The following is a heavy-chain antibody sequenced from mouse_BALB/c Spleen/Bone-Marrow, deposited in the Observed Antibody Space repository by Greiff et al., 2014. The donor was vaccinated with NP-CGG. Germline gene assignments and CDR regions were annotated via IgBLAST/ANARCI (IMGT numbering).Heavy chain of an antibody. CDR2: INPGSGGT. Sequence: VNVVESGAELVRPGTSVKVSCKASGYAFTNYLIEWVKQRPGQGLEWIGVINPGSGGTNYNEKFKGKATMTADKSSSTAYMQVSSMTSDAATFYCCAKCDYAFAYWGQGTLVTVSA. V-gene: IGHV1-54*01. J-gene: IGHJ3*01. D-gene: IGHD1-1*02. CDR1: GYAFTNYL. CDR3: AKCDYAFAY.